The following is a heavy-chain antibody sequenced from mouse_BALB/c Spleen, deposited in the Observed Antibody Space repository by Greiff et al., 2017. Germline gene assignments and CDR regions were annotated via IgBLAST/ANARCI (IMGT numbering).Heavy chain of an antibody. CDR2: IYPGNSDT. J-gene: IGHJ1*01. V-gene: IGHV1-5*01. D-gene: IGHD2-3*01. Sequence: VQLQQSGTVLARPGASVKMSCKASGYSFTSYWMHWVKQRPGQGLEWIGAIYPGNSDTSYNQKFKGKAKLTAVTSASTAYMELSSLTNEDSAVYYCTREDGYGNFDVWGAGTTVTVSS. CDR1: GYSFTSYW. CDR3: TREDGYGNFDV.